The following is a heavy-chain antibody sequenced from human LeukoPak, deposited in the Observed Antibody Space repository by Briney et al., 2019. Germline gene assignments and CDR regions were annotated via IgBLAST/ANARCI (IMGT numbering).Heavy chain of an antibody. CDR2: IIPIFGTA. Sequence: ASVKVSCKASGYTFTGNYMHWVRQAPGQGLEWMGGIIPIFGTANYAQKFQGRVTITTDESTSTAYMELSSLRSEDTAVYYCAVGGPLEQTTFDYWGQGTLVTVSS. D-gene: IGHD3-16*01. J-gene: IGHJ4*02. V-gene: IGHV1-69*05. CDR1: GYTFTGNY. CDR3: AVGGPLEQTTFDY.